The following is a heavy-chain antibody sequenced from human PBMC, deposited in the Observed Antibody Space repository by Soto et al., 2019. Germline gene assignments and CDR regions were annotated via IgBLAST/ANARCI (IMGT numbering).Heavy chain of an antibody. CDR1: GFTFDAYA. V-gene: IGHV3-9*01. CDR2: ISWNSGTI. Sequence: EVQLVESGGGLVQPGRSLRLSCAASGFTFDAYAMHWVRQAPGRGLEWVSAISWNSGTIAYADSVKGRFTISRDSAKNSLYRQMNSLRAEDTAFYYCSKATAATVTAPFDYWGQGTLVTVSS. J-gene: IGHJ4*02. CDR3: SKATAATVTAPFDY. D-gene: IGHD4-17*01.